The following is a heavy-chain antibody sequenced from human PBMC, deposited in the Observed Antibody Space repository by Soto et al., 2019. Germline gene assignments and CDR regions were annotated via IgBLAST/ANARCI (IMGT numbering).Heavy chain of an antibody. J-gene: IGHJ3*01. CDR3: ARVVYFDRSAYGL. D-gene: IGHD3-22*01. CDR1: GVHFSSYN. CDR2: ISGDSNYI. V-gene: IGHV3-21*06. Sequence: GSSLILSCAASGVHFSSYNMNWVHQAPGKGLEWVSSISGDSNYIYYADSVQGRFTISRDNAKNSVYLQMNSLRAEDTAVYYCARVVYFDRSAYGLWGQGTMVTVS.